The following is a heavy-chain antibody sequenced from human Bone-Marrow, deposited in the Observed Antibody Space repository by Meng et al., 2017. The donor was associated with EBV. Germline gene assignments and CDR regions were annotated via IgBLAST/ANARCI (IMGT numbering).Heavy chain of an antibody. V-gene: IGHV3-74*01. J-gene: IGHJ5*02. D-gene: IGHD6-19*01. Sequence: EVQLVESXXGLVQXGGSLRLSGAASGFTFSSYWMHWVRQAPGKGLVWVSRINSDGSSTSYADSVKGRFTISRDNAKNTLYLQMNSLRAEDTAVYYCARGGPYSSGWRNWFDPWGQGTLVTVSS. CDR1: GFTFSSYW. CDR2: INSDGSST. CDR3: ARGGPYSSGWRNWFDP.